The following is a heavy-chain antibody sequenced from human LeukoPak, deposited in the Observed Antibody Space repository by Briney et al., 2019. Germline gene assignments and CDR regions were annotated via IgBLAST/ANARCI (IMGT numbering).Heavy chain of an antibody. D-gene: IGHD3-10*01. CDR3: AGSGTYYGRDQKIDY. CDR1: EFPVRTNY. J-gene: IGHJ4*02. CDR2: IYLDGST. V-gene: IGHV3-53*01. Sequence: GGSLRLFCAASEFPVRTNYMSWVRQAPGKGLEWVSFIYLDGSTDYADSVKGRFTISRDNSKNMVYLQMNSLRAEDTAVYYCAGSGTYYGRDQKIDYWGQGTLVTVSS.